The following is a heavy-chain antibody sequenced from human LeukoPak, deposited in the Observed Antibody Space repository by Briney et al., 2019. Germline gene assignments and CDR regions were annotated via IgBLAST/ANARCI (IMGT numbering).Heavy chain of an antibody. D-gene: IGHD5/OR15-5a*01. V-gene: IGHV1-69*01. Sequence: ASVKVSCKASGYTFSSYGISWVRQAPGQGLEWMGWIIPIFGTTNYAQKFQGRVTMTADASTSTAYMELSSLRSDATAVYYCAREGGTSSVNDIYWGQRTLVTASS. CDR1: GYTFSSYG. J-gene: IGHJ4*02. CDR3: AREGGTSSVNDIY. CDR2: IIPIFGTT.